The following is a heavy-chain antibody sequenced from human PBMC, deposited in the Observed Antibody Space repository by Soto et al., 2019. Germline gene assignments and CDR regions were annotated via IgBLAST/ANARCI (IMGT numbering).Heavy chain of an antibody. J-gene: IGHJ4*02. CDR3: ARSRPMTSFVY. CDR2: IYYSGST. CDR1: GCSINSYD. V-gene: IGHV4-59*01. Sequence: QVQLQESGLGLVKPSETLSLTCSVSGCSINSYDWSWIRQPPGKGLEWIGYIYYSGSTNYNPSLKSRGTISVDTSKNPFSLKLSSVTAADTAVYYCARSRPMTSFVYWGQGALVTVSS. D-gene: IGHD2-21*02.